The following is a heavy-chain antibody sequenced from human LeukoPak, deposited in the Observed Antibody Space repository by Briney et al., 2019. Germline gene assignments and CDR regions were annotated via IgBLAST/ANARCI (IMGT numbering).Heavy chain of an antibody. CDR1: GFAVSNNY. V-gene: IGHV3-66*02. CDR2: IYSGGST. Sequence: GGSLRLSCAASGFAVSNNYMSWVRQAPGKGLEWVSIIYSGGSTYYADSVRGRFTISRDNSKNTLYLQMNSLRAEDTAVYYCARDRVTRGAFDIWGQGTMVTVSS. CDR3: ARDRVTRGAFDI. J-gene: IGHJ3*02. D-gene: IGHD4-23*01.